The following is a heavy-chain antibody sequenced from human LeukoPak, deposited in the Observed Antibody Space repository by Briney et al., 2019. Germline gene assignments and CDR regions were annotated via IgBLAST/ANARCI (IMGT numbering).Heavy chain of an antibody. J-gene: IGHJ3*02. Sequence: ASVKVSCKASGYTFTSYDISWVRQATGQGLEWMGWMNPNSGNTGYAQKFQGRVTITRNTSISTAYMELSSLRSEDTAVYYCARASVRLDAFDIWGQGTMVTVSS. V-gene: IGHV1-8*03. CDR2: MNPNSGNT. CDR3: ARASVRLDAFDI. D-gene: IGHD6-25*01. CDR1: GYTFTSYD.